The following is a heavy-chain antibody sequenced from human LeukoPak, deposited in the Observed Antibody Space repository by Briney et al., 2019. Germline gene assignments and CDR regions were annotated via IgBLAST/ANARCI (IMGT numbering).Heavy chain of an antibody. CDR3: ARHNWELLGVDY. CDR1: GGSISSNIYY. J-gene: IGHJ4*02. CDR2: IHYSGNT. Sequence: SSETLSLTCTVSGGSISSNIYYWGWIRQSPGKGLEWIASIHYSGNTYYNPSLESRVTISVDTSKHQFSLKLSSVTAADTAVYYCARHNWELLGVDYWGQGTLVTVSS. D-gene: IGHD1-26*01. V-gene: IGHV4-39*01.